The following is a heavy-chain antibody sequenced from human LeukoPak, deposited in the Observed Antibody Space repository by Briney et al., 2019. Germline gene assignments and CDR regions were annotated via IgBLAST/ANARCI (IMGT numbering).Heavy chain of an antibody. CDR3: ARHQAYYDFWSGYRLYGMDV. CDR1: GGSISSYY. D-gene: IGHD3-3*01. Sequence: PSETLSLTCTVSGGSISSYYWSWIRQPPGKGLEWIGYIYYSGSTNYNPSLESRVTISVDTSKNQFSLKRSSMTAADTAVYYCARHQAYYDFWSGYRLYGMDVWGQGTTVTVSS. V-gene: IGHV4-59*08. CDR2: IYYSGST. J-gene: IGHJ6*02.